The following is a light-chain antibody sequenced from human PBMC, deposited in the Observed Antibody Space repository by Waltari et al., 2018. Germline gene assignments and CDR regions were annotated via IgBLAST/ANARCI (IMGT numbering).Light chain of an antibody. V-gene: IGKV2-30*02. J-gene: IGKJ1*01. CDR2: KVS. CDR1: QSLVHSDGKTY. CDR3: MQGTHWPWT. Sequence: DVVMTQSPLSLPVTLGQPASISCRSSQSLVHSDGKTYLNWFHQRPGQSPRRLIYKVSNRDSEVPDRFSGSGSGTEFTLNINRVEAEDVGVYYCMQGTHWPWTFGQGTKVEIK.